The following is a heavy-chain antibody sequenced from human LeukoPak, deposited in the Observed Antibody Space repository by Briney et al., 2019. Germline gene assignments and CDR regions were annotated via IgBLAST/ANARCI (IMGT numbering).Heavy chain of an antibody. CDR1: GFTFTKYG. CDR2: ISDSGAYT. CDR3: AKGRILWFGEQSDFDY. Sequence: GGSLRLSCAASGFTFTKYGMSWVRQAPGKGLEWISTISDSGAYTYYADFVKGPFTVSRDNSKNMVFLEVNSLRAEDTATYFCAKGRILWFGEQSDFDYWGQGTLVTVSS. J-gene: IGHJ4*02. V-gene: IGHV3-23*01. D-gene: IGHD3-10*01.